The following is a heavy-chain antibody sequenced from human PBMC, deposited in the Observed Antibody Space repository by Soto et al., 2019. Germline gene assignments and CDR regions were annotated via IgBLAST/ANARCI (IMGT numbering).Heavy chain of an antibody. D-gene: IGHD3-22*01. CDR1: GFTFSSYA. CDR3: AKDXGGYYDSSGYPGAYFDY. CDR2: ISGSGGST. Sequence: PGGSLRLSCAASGFTFSSYAMSWVRQAPGKGLEWVSAISGSGGSTYYADSVKGRFTISRDNSKNTLYLQMNSLRAEDTAVYYCAKDXGGYYDSSGYPGAYFDYWGQGTLVTVSS. J-gene: IGHJ4*02. V-gene: IGHV3-23*01.